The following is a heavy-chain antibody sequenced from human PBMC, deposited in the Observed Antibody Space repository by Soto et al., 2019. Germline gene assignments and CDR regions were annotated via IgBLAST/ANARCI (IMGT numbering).Heavy chain of an antibody. CDR3: TASKEWGVGAFDY. V-gene: IGHV3-15*07. Sequence: GRLVESGGGLVKPEESLRLSCAASGFIFRNAWMNWVRQAPGKGLEWVGRVKSRIDDETTDYAAPVKGRFSITRDDSISVVYLQMNSLRMEDTAVYLGTASKEWGVGAFDYWGPGTVVTVSS. J-gene: IGHJ4*02. CDR1: GFIFRNAW. CDR2: VKSRIDDETT. D-gene: IGHD1-26*01.